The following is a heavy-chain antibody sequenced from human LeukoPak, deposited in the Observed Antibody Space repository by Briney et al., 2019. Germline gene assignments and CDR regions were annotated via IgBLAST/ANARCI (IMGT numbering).Heavy chain of an antibody. V-gene: IGHV3-30*02. CDR3: AKDFKRGYSYGYFYFDY. Sequence: PGGSLRLSCAASGFTFSTSGMHWVRQAPGKGLEGVAFIRYDGTNKYYTDSVKGRFTISRDNSKNTLYLQMNSLRAEDTAVYYCAKDFKRGYSYGYFYFDYWGQGTLVTVSS. CDR2: IRYDGTNK. CDR1: GFTFSTSG. D-gene: IGHD5-18*01. J-gene: IGHJ4*02.